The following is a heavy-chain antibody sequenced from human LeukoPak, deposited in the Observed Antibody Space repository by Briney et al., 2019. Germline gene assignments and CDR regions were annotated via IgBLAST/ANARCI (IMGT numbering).Heavy chain of an antibody. Sequence: PSETLSLTCTVSGGSIRCYYWGWIRQPPGKGLEWIGYFYYGGNTNYNPSLKSRVTISVDTSKNQFSLKLNSVTAADTAVYYCARGSGSYGFWGQGTLVTVSS. CDR1: GGSIRCYY. D-gene: IGHD1-26*01. CDR3: ARGSGSYGF. J-gene: IGHJ4*02. CDR2: FYYGGNT. V-gene: IGHV4-59*01.